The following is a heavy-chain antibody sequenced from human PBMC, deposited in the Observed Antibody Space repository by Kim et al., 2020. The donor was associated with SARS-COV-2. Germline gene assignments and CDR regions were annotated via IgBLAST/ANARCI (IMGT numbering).Heavy chain of an antibody. CDR2: IDTTSSYI. CDR1: GFTFSTYS. D-gene: IGHD4-17*01. V-gene: IGHV3-48*02. Sequence: GGSLRLSCATSGFTFSTYSVNWVRQAPGKGLEWVSYIDTTSSYIYYADSVKGRFPVSRDNAKNSLYLQMNSLRDEDTAVYYCARRTAVTTRTVGAMDVWGQGTTVTVSS. J-gene: IGHJ6*02. CDR3: ARRTAVTTRTVGAMDV.